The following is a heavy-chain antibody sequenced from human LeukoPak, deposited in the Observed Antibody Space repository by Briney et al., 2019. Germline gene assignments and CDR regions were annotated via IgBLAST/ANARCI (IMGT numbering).Heavy chain of an antibody. J-gene: IGHJ4*02. V-gene: IGHV3-66*04. CDR3: ASQVGYCRGGSCSAY. Sequence: QAGGSLRLSCAASGFIVSSYYMAWVRQAPGKGLEWVSVIYSGGSTYYADSVKGRFTISRDNSKNTVFLQMNSLRAEDTAVYYCASQVGYCRGGSCSAYWGQGTLVTVSS. D-gene: IGHD2-15*01. CDR1: GFIVSSYY. CDR2: IYSGGST.